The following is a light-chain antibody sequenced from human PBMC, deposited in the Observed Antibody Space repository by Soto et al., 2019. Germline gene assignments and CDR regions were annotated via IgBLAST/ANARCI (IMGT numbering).Light chain of an antibody. J-gene: IGKJ4*01. V-gene: IGKV3-20*01. Sequence: EIVLTHSPATLSLSPGERATLSCRASQSVRSSYLAWYQQKPGQAPRLLIYGASSRATGIPDRFSGSGSGTDFTLTISRLEPEDFAVYYCQQYDSSPLTFGGGTKVDIK. CDR1: QSVRSSY. CDR3: QQYDSSPLT. CDR2: GAS.